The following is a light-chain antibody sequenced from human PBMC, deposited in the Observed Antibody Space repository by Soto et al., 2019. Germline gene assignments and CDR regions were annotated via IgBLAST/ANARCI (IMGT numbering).Light chain of an antibody. Sequence: DIQLTQSPSFLSASVGDRVTITCRASQDISSYLTWFQQKPGKAPKLLIYGASTLQSGVPSRFSGSESGTEFTLTISSLQPEDVATYYCQQLDNYPRTFGQGTKLEIK. CDR3: QQLDNYPRT. CDR1: QDISSY. CDR2: GAS. J-gene: IGKJ2*02. V-gene: IGKV1-9*01.